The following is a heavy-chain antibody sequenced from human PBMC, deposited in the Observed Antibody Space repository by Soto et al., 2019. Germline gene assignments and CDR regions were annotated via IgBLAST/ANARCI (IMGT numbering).Heavy chain of an antibody. CDR2: IYPGDSDT. Sequence: GESLKISCKGSGYSFTSYWIGWVRQMPGKGLEWMGIIYPGDSDTRYSPSFQGQVTISADKSISTAYLQWSSLKASDTAMYYCARRASYCNGGSCDAFDIWGQGTMVTVSS. CDR3: ARRASYCNGGSCDAFDI. CDR1: GYSFTSYW. D-gene: IGHD2-15*01. J-gene: IGHJ3*02. V-gene: IGHV5-51*01.